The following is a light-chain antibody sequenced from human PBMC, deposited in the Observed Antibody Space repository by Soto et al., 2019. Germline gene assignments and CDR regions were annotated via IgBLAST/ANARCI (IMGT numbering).Light chain of an antibody. CDR1: QSISTW. J-gene: IGKJ2*01. CDR3: QQYHD. V-gene: IGKV1-5*03. Sequence: DNQMTQSPSTLSASVGDRVTITSRARQSISTWLAWYQQKPGKAPKVLIHQTSILQDGVPSRFSGTGSGTEFTLTIDSLQPDDFATYYCQQYHDFGQGTKLDI. CDR2: QTS.